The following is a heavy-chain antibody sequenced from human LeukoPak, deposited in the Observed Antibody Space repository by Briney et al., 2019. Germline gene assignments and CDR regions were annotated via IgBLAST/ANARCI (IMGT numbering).Heavy chain of an antibody. CDR2: ISWDGSST. D-gene: IGHD6-25*01. J-gene: IGHJ4*02. CDR3: AKGAAYSSGSGIYS. V-gene: IGHV3-43*01. Sequence: GGSLRLSCAASGFTFDDYTMHWVRQAPGKGLEWVSLISWDGSSTYYADSVEGRFTISRDSSKNSLYLQMNSLRTEDTALYYCAKGAAYSSGSGIYSWGQGTLVTVSS. CDR1: GFTFDDYT.